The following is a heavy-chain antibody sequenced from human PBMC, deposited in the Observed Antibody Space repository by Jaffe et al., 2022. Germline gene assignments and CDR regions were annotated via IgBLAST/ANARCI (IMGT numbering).Heavy chain of an antibody. CDR1: GFTFSSYA. CDR2: ISGSGGST. V-gene: IGHV3-23*01. J-gene: IGHJ5*02. D-gene: IGHD2-15*01. Sequence: EVQLLESGGGLVQPGGSLRLSCAASGFTFSSYAMSWVRQAPGKGLEWVSAISGSGGSTYYADSVKGRFTISRDNSKNTLYLQMNSLRAEDTAVYYCAKDPFGCSGGSCYDWFDPWGQGTLVTVSS. CDR3: AKDPFGCSGGSCYDWFDP.